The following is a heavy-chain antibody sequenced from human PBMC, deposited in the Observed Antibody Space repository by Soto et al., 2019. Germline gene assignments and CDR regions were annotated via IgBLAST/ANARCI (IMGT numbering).Heavy chain of an antibody. CDR2: IHYSGST. CDR1: GGSISSGGYY. Sequence: PSGTLSLTCTVSGGSISSGGYYWSWIRQHPGKGLEWIGYIHYSGSTYYNPSLKSRLTISVDTSKNQFSLKLSSVTAADTAVYYCARDLTAGTGYSSSWGQGTLVTVSS. J-gene: IGHJ4*02. D-gene: IGHD6-19*01. V-gene: IGHV4-31*03. CDR3: ARDLTAGTGYSSS.